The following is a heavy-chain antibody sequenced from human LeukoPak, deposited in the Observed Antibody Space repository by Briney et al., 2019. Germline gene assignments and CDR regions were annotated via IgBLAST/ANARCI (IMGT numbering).Heavy chain of an antibody. CDR3: AHGSMYQLDY. D-gene: IGHD2-2*01. J-gene: IGHJ4*02. CDR2: IYSGGSR. V-gene: IGHV3-53*01. CDR1: GFTVSSNY. Sequence: GGSLRLSCAASGFTVSSNYMSWVRQAPGKGLEWVSVIYSGGSRYYADSVKGRFTISRDNAKNTLYLQMNSLRAEDTAVYYCAHGSMYQLDYWGQGTLVTVSS.